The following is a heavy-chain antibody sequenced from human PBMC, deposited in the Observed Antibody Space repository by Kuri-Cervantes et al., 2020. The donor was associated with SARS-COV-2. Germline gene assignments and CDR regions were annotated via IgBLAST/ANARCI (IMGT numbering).Heavy chain of an antibody. CDR2: IKQDGSEK. Sequence: GESLKISCAASGFTFSSYWMSWVRQAPGKGLEWVANIKQDGSEKYYVDSVKGRFTISRDNAKNSLYPQMNSLRAEDTAVYYCARDFNPLDYWGQGTLVTVSS. V-gene: IGHV3-7*01. CDR3: ARDFNPLDY. CDR1: GFTFSSYW. J-gene: IGHJ4*02.